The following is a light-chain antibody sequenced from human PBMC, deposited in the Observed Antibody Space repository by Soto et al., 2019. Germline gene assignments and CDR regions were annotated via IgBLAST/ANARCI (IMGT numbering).Light chain of an antibody. V-gene: IGKV1-5*03. Sequence: DIQMTQSPSTLSGSVGDRVTITCRASQTISSWLAWYQQKPGKAPKLLIYKASTLKSGVPSRFSVSGSGSEFTLTISSLQPDDFATYYCQHYYSYSEAVGQGTKVELK. CDR3: QHYYSYSEA. CDR1: QTISSW. J-gene: IGKJ1*01. CDR2: KAS.